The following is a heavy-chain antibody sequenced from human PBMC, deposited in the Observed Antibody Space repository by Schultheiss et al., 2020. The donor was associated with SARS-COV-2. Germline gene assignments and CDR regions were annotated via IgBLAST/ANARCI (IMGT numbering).Heavy chain of an antibody. D-gene: IGHD6-19*01. V-gene: IGHV2-70*11. CDR1: GFSLSTSGMC. Sequence: SGPTLVKPTQTLTLTCTFSGFSLSTSGMCMSWIRQPPGKALEWLARIDWDDDKYYSTSLKTRLTISKDTSKNQVVLTMTNMDPVDTATYYCARMQRSGGSGWYFDYWGQGTLVTVSS. CDR3: ARMQRSGGSGWYFDY. CDR2: IDWDDDK. J-gene: IGHJ4*02.